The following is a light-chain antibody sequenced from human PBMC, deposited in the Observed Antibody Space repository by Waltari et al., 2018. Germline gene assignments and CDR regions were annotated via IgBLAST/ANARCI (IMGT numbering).Light chain of an antibody. CDR1: QNVINNY. V-gene: IGKV3-20*01. J-gene: IGKJ1*01. CDR3: QQHGSFPRT. CDR2: ATS. Sequence: EMVLKQSPGTLSLSPGERATLSCRTSQNVINNYLAWFQQKPAQVPSLLIYATSHRATGIPDRFSGSGSGTDFTLTISRLEPEDFAVYYCQQHGSFPRTFGQGTKVEI.